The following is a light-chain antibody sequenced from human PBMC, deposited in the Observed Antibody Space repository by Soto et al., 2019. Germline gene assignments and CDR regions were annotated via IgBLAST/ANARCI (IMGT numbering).Light chain of an antibody. CDR1: QSVSDN. V-gene: IGKV3D-15*01. CDR2: GAS. Sequence: EIVMTQSPATLSLSPGERATLSCRASQSVSDNLAWYQQKPGQAPRLLIYGASTRATGIPARFSGSGSGTEFTLTISSLQSEDFALYYCQESNNWPYTFGLGTKVEI. CDR3: QESNNWPYT. J-gene: IGKJ2*01.